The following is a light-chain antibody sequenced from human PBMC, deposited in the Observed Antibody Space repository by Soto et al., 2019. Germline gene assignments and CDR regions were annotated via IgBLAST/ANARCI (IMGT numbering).Light chain of an antibody. J-gene: IGKJ1*01. Sequence: EIVMTQSPATLSVSPGERATLSCRASQSVSSNLAWYQQKPGQAPRLLIYGASTRATGIPARFSGSGSGTEFTLTLSSLQSEDFAVYYCQQYNNWPNFGQGTKVDIK. V-gene: IGKV3-15*01. CDR1: QSVSSN. CDR3: QQYNNWPN. CDR2: GAS.